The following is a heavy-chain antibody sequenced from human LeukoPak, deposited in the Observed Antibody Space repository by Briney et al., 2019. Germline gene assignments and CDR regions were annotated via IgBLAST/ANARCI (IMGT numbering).Heavy chain of an antibody. V-gene: IGHV3-21*01. CDR1: GFTFSNSA. J-gene: IGHJ4*02. CDR3: ARDPLRYLRVGHYDY. Sequence: GGSLRFSCAASGFTFSNSAMNWVRQVPGKGLEWVSSIDYDSSHIYYAASVRGRFTISRDNARNSVYLQMNSLRVEDTAVYYCARDPLRYLRVGHYDYWGQGTLVAVSS. CDR2: IDYDSSHI. D-gene: IGHD3-9*01.